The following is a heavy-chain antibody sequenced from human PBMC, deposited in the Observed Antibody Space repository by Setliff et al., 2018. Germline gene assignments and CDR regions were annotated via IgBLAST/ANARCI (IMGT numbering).Heavy chain of an antibody. D-gene: IGHD5-12*01. CDR1: GGSFSGYY. J-gene: IGHJ4*02. CDR3: ARARYSGYVDY. Sequence: SETLSLTCAVYGGSFSGYYWSWIRQPPGEGLEWIGEINHSGSTNYNPSLKSRFSISVDTSKNQFPLKLSSVTAADTAVYYCARARYSGYVDYWGQGTLVTVSS. V-gene: IGHV4-34*01. CDR2: INHSGST.